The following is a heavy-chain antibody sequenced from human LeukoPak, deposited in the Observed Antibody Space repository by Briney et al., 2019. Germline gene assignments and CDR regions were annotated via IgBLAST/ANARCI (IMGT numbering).Heavy chain of an antibody. J-gene: IGHJ4*02. CDR2: ISYVATNK. V-gene: IGHV3-30*01. CDR3: ARGWELQDDYFDF. Sequence: GGSLRLSCAASGFIFSNYAMHWARQAPGKGLEWVAVISYVATNKYYADSVKGRFTISRDNSKNTLFLQMNSLRAEDTAVYYCARGWELQDDYFDFWGQGTLVTVSS. D-gene: IGHD1-26*01. CDR1: GFIFSNYA.